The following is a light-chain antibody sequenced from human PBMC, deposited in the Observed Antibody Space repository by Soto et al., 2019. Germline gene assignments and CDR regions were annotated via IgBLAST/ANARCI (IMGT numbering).Light chain of an antibody. CDR2: DVS. V-gene: IGKV3-20*01. CDR1: QSVSSNY. CDR3: QQYGISPT. J-gene: IGKJ1*01. Sequence: DIVLTQSPGTLSLSPGERATLSCRSSQSVSSNYLAWYQQKPDQAPRLVIYDVSGRATGIPDRFSGSGSGTEFTLTISRLKPDDSAVYYCQQYGISPTFGQGTKVEIK.